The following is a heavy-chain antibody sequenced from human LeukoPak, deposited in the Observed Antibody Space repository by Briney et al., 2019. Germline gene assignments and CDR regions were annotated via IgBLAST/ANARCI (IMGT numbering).Heavy chain of an antibody. CDR2: IYYSGST. Sequence: SETLSLTCTVSGASISGYYWSWIRQPPGKGLEWIGYIYYSGSTNYNPSLKSRVTISVDTSKNQFSLKLTSVTAADTAMYYCARQSARLFTYSGNFHFDYWGQGTLVTVSS. D-gene: IGHD1-26*01. J-gene: IGHJ4*02. CDR3: ARQSARLFTYSGNFHFDY. V-gene: IGHV4-59*08. CDR1: GASISGYY.